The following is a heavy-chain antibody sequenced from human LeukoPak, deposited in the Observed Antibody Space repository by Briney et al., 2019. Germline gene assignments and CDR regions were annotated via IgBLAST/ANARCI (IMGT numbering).Heavy chain of an antibody. CDR3: AKATGYLL. J-gene: IGHJ4*02. Sequence: GGSLRLSCAASGFTVSSNYMSWVRQAPGKGLEWVSAISGSGGSTYYADSVKGRFTISRDNSENTLYLQMNSLRAEDTAVYYCAKATGYLLWGQGNLVLVSS. CDR2: ISGSGGST. CDR1: GFTVSSNY. V-gene: IGHV3-23*01. D-gene: IGHD1-14*01.